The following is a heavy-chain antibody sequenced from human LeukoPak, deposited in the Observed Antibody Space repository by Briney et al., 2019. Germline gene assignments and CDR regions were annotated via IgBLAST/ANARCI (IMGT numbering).Heavy chain of an antibody. J-gene: IGHJ6*03. CDR2: IRSKAYGGTT. D-gene: IGHD2-15*01. CDR1: GFTFGDYA. Sequence: GGSLRLSCTASGFTFGDYAMSWVRQAPGKGLEWVGFIRSKAYGGTTEYAASVKGRFTISRDDSKSIAYLQMNSLKTEDTAVYYCTRGGGFDYYYYYMDVWGKGTTVTVSS. CDR3: TRGGGFDYYYYYMDV. V-gene: IGHV3-49*04.